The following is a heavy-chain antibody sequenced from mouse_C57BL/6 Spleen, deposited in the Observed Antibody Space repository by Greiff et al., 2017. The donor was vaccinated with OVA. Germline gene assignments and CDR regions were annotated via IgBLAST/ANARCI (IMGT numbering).Heavy chain of an antibody. Sequence: VQLQQSGPELVKPGASVKISCKASGYTFTDYYMNWVKQSHGKSLEWIGDINPNNGGTSYNQKFKGKATLTVDKSSSTAYMELRSLTSEDSAVYYCARSIYYDYDQTWFAYWGQGTLVTVSA. CDR2: INPNNGGT. CDR1: GYTFTDYY. CDR3: ARSIYYDYDQTWFAY. V-gene: IGHV1-26*01. D-gene: IGHD2-4*01. J-gene: IGHJ3*01.